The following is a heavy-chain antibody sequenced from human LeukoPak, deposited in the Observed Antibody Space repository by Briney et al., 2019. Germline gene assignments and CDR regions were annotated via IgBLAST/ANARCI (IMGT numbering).Heavy chain of an antibody. CDR2: ISSSSSSI. D-gene: IGHD5-24*01. Sequence: GGSLRLSCAASGFTFTNYAMTWVRQAPGKGLEWISYISSSSSSIYYADSVKGRFTISRDNAKNSLYLQMKSLRDEDTAVYYCARVRKDGYNADYYYYGMDVWGQGTTVTVSS. CDR3: ARVRKDGYNADYYYYGMDV. J-gene: IGHJ6*02. CDR1: GFTFTNYA. V-gene: IGHV3-48*02.